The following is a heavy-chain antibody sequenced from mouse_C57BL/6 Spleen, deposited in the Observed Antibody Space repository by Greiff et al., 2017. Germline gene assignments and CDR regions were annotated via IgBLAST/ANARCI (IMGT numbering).Heavy chain of an antibody. J-gene: IGHJ4*01. D-gene: IGHD2-5*01. V-gene: IGHV1-39*01. Sequence: VQLQQSGPELVKPGASVKISCKASGYSFTDYNMNWVKQSNGKGLEWIGVINPNYGTTSYNQKFKGKATLTVDQSSSTAYMQLNSLTSEDSAVYYCARGYYSNLYYAMDYWGQVASVTVAS. CDR3: ARGYYSNLYYAMDY. CDR1: GYSFTDYN. CDR2: INPNYGTT.